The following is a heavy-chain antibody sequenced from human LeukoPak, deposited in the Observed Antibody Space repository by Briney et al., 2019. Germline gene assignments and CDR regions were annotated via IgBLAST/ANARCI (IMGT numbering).Heavy chain of an antibody. V-gene: IGHV3-43*02. J-gene: IGHJ4*02. CDR2: INGDGNT. D-gene: IGHD2-15*01. Sequence: GGSLRLSCAASGFSFGANSMHWARQVPGKGLEWVSLINGDGNTYYAASENGRFTVSRDNSKNSLYLQMSSLRPEDTALYYCAKDIGGGLLEYWGQGTLVTVSS. CDR3: AKDIGGGLLEY. CDR1: GFSFGANS.